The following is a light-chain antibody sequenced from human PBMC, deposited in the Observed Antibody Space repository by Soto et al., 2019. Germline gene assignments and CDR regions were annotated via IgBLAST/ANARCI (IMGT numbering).Light chain of an antibody. CDR1: QRVSSSY. CDR2: DTS. J-gene: IGKJ4*01. V-gene: IGKV3D-20*01. Sequence: EIVLTQSPATLSLSPGERATLSCGASQRVSSSYLAWYQQKPGLAPRLLIYDTSNRATGIPDRFSGTWSGTDFTLTFSRLEPEDFAVYYCQQYGSSPTFGGGTKVDIK. CDR3: QQYGSSPT.